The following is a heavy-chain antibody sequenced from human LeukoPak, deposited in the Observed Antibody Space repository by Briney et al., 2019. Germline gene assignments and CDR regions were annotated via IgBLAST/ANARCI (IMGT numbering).Heavy chain of an antibody. J-gene: IGHJ4*02. CDR1: GYTFTNYG. V-gene: IGHV1-18*04. CDR3: ARDPPGYNNEWDLDY. D-gene: IGHD5-24*01. CDR2: ISAKNGNT. Sequence: ASVKVSCKASGYTFTNYGVTWVRQVPGQGLEWMGWISAKNGNTKYEQKVQGRVTMTIDRSTDTAYMELNSLRFDDTAVYYCARDPPGYNNEWDLDYWGQGTLVTVSS.